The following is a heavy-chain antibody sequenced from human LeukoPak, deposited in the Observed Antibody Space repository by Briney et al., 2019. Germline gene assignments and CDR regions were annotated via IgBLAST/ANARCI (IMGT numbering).Heavy chain of an antibody. V-gene: IGHV3-49*04. J-gene: IGHJ4*02. D-gene: IGHD4-17*01. CDR1: GFTFSSHA. Sequence: GRSLRLSCAASGFTFSSHAMHWVRQAPGKGLEWVGFIRSKAYGGTTEYAASVKGRFTISRDDSKSIAYLQMNSLKTEDTAVYYCTRDLAGGYGDYYYFDYWGQGTLVTVSS. CDR3: TRDLAGGYGDYYYFDY. CDR2: IRSKAYGGTT.